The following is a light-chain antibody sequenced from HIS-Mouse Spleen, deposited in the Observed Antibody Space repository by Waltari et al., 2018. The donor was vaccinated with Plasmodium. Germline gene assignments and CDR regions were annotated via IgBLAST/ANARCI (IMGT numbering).Light chain of an antibody. CDR1: QSISSY. CDR3: QQSYSTWT. CDR2: AAS. J-gene: IGKJ1*01. V-gene: IGKV1-39*01. Sequence: DIQMTQSPSSLSASVGDRVTITCRASQSISSYLNWYQQKPGKAPKLLIYAASSLQSGVTSRFSVSGSVTDFTLTISSLQPEYFATYYCQQSYSTWTFGQGTKVQIK.